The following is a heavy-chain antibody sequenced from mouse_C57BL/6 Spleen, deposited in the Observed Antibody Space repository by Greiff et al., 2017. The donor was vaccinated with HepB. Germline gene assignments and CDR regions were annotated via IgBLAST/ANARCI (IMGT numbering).Heavy chain of an antibody. J-gene: IGHJ2*01. Sequence: EVHLVESGGGLVKPGGSLKLSCAASGFTFSSYTMSWVRQTPEKRLEWVATISGGGGNTYYPDSVKGRFTISRDNAKNTLYLQMSSLRSEDTALYYCARDGNYLDYWGQGTTLTVSS. V-gene: IGHV5-9*01. CDR1: GFTFSSYT. D-gene: IGHD2-1*01. CDR3: ARDGNYLDY. CDR2: ISGGGGNT.